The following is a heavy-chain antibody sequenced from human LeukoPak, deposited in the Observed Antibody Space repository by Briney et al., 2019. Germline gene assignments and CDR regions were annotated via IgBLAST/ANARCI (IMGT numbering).Heavy chain of an antibody. J-gene: IGHJ4*02. D-gene: IGHD2-2*01. CDR3: AGGTRNAFDY. Sequence: SQTLSLTCAISGDSVSTNSAAWNWIRQSPSRGLEWLGRTYYRSKWYNEYAVSVKSRITINPDTSKNQFSLQLNSVTPEDTAVYHCAGGTRNAFDYWGQGTLVTVSS. V-gene: IGHV6-1*01. CDR2: TYYRSKWYN. CDR1: GDSVSTNSAA.